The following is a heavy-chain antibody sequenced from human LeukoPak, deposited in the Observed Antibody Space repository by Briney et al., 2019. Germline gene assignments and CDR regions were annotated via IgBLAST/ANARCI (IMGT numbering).Heavy chain of an antibody. J-gene: IGHJ4*02. CDR1: GFTFNRFY. CDR3: VKDRSIAAPNNDFFDS. V-gene: IGHV3-64D*06. Sequence: GESLKISCSASGFTFNRFYLHWVRQAPGKGLEFVSHISSNGATTYYADSVKGRFTISRDNSKNTLYLQMSSLRADDTAVYYCVKDRSIAAPNNDFFDSWGQGALVTVSS. CDR2: ISSNGATT. D-gene: IGHD6-6*01.